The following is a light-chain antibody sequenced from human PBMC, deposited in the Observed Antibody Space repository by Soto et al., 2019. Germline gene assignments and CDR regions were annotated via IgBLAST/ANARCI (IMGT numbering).Light chain of an antibody. V-gene: IGKV1-5*01. CDR1: QRISSW. Sequence: DIQMTQSPSTLSASVGDRVTITCRASQRISSWLAWYQQKPVKAPKLLIYDASSWESGVPSRFSGSGSGTEFTLTISSLQPDDFATYYCQQYNSYLWTFGQGTKVEIK. CDR3: QQYNSYLWT. J-gene: IGKJ1*01. CDR2: DAS.